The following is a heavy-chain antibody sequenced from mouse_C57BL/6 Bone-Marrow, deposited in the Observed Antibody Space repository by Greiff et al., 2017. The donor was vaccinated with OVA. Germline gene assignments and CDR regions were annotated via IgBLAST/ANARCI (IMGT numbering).Heavy chain of an antibody. V-gene: IGHV10-1*01. D-gene: IGHD1-1*01. CDR1: GFSFNTYA. J-gene: IGHJ3*01. CDR2: IRSKSNNYAT. Sequence: EVQGVESGEGLVQPKGSLKLSCAASGFSFNTYAMNWVRQAPGKGLEWVARIRSKSNNYATYYADSVKDRFTISRDDSESMLFLQMNNLKTEDTAMYYCVRQSSSAWFAYWGQGTLVTVSA. CDR3: VRQSSSAWFAY.